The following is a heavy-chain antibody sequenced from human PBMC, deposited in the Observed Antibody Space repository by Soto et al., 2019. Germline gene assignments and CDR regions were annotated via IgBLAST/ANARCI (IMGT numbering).Heavy chain of an antibody. CDR3: AGSSIAAPYYYGMDV. D-gene: IGHD6-6*01. CDR1: GGSISSYY. V-gene: IGHV4-59*01. J-gene: IGHJ6*02. CDR2: IYYSGST. Sequence: PSETLSLTCTVSGGSISSYYWSWIRQPPGKGLEWIGYIYYSGSTNYNPSLKSRVTTSVDTPKNQFSLKLSSVTAADTAVYYCAGSSIAAPYYYGMDVWGQGTTVTVSS.